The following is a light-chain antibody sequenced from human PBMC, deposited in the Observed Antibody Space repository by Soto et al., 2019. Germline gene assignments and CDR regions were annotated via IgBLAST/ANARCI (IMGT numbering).Light chain of an antibody. CDR3: QHYGRSPPSWT. CDR1: QSVSSNY. CDR2: DAS. V-gene: IGKV3-20*01. Sequence: EIVLTQSPGTLSLSPGERATLSCRASQSVSSNYLAWYQQKPGQPPRLLISDASSRATGIPDRFSGSGSVTDLTLTISGLEPEDFAVYYCQHYGRSPPSWTFGQGTKVESK. J-gene: IGKJ1*01.